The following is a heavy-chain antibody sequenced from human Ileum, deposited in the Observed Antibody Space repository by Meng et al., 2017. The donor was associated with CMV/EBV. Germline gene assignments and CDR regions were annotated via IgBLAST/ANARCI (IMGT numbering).Heavy chain of an antibody. D-gene: IGHD2-21*02. V-gene: IGHV1-2*06. CDR2: INANNGKT. J-gene: IGHJ4*02. CDR3: ARDLVVVTAPGDS. CDR1: GYTFTDNF. Sequence: KASGYTFTDNFIRWVRRAPGQGLQWMGHINANNGKTRFAQKFQGRVTMTRGTSINTVYMELNNLRSDDTAVYYCARDLVVVTAPGDSWGQGTLVTVSS.